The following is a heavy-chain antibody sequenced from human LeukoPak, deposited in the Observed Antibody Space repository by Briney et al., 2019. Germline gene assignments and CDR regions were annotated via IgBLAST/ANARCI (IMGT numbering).Heavy chain of an antibody. CDR3: ARKSSDWYGYMDV. CDR1: RGSISNYY. Sequence: SETLSLTGTVSRGSISNYYWSWIRQPPGKGLEWIGYIYNSGSTNYNPSLKSRVTISVDTSKNQFSLKLSSVTAADTAVYYCARKSSDWYGYMDVWGKGTSVTVSS. CDR2: IYNSGST. V-gene: IGHV4-59*01. J-gene: IGHJ6*04. D-gene: IGHD6-19*01.